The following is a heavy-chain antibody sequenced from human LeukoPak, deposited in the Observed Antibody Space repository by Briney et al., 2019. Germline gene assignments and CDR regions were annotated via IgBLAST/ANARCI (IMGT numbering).Heavy chain of an antibody. Sequence: SETLSLTCTVSGGPISSSSYYWGWIRQPPGKGLEWIGSIYHSGSTYYNPSLKSRVTISVDTSKNQFSLKLSSVTAADTAVYYCARAPSLWQYYYYYYMDVWGKGTTVTVSS. CDR1: GGPISSSSYY. J-gene: IGHJ6*03. D-gene: IGHD3-10*01. CDR3: ARAPSLWQYYYYYYMDV. CDR2: IYHSGST. V-gene: IGHV4-39*07.